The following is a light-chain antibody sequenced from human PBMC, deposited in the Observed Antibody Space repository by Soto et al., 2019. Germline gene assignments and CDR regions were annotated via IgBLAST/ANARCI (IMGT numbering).Light chain of an antibody. Sequence: DLQMTQSPSTLSASVGDRVTITCRASQSISTWLAWYQQKPGKAPKLLIYKASSLRNGVPSRFSGDGFGRELTLTTSTLHPDDFESYYCQEYNGYPHTFGRGAKLEIK. V-gene: IGKV1-5*03. CDR3: QEYNGYPHT. CDR2: KAS. J-gene: IGKJ2*01. CDR1: QSISTW.